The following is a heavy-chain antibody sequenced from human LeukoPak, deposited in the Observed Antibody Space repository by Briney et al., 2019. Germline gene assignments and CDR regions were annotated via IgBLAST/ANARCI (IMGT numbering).Heavy chain of an antibody. CDR1: GYSISSGYY. J-gene: IGHJ4*02. CDR3: ARHSGKDIAAAGNFDY. Sequence: PSETLSLTCAVSGYSISSGYYWGWIRQPPGKGLEWIGSIYHSGSTYYNPSLKSRVTISVDTSKNQFSLKLSSVTAADTAVYCCARHSGKDIAAAGNFDYWGQGTLVTVSS. CDR2: IYHSGST. D-gene: IGHD6-13*01. V-gene: IGHV4-38-2*01.